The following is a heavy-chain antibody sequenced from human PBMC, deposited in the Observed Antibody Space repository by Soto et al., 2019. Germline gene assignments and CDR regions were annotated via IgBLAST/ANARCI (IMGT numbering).Heavy chain of an antibody. D-gene: IGHD5-18*01. J-gene: IGHJ4*02. CDR3: ARGPIGDAAMVTNSFDY. Sequence: QVQLVESGGGVVQPGRSLRLSCAASGFTFSNYAIHWVRQARGKGLEWVAVLSYDGNNIHYADSVKGRFTVSRDNSKNTLFLQMNSLRAEDTALYYCARGPIGDAAMVTNSFDYWGQGTLVTVSS. CDR2: LSYDGNNI. V-gene: IGHV3-30-3*01. CDR1: GFTFSNYA.